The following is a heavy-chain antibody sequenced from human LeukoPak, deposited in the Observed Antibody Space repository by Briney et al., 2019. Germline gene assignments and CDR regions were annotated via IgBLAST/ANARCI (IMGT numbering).Heavy chain of an antibody. CDR2: INHSGST. J-gene: IGHJ3*02. D-gene: IGHD5-18*01. V-gene: IGHV4-39*07. CDR1: GGSISSGGYY. Sequence: TSETLSLTCTVSGGSISSGGYYWSWIRQPPGKGLEWIGEINHSGSTNYNPSLKSRVTISVDTSKNQFSLKLSSVTAADTAVYYCARTPRIQLWRRNHAFDIWGQGTMVTVSS. CDR3: ARTPRIQLWRRNHAFDI.